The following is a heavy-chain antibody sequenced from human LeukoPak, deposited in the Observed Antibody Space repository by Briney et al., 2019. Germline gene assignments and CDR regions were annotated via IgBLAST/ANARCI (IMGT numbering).Heavy chain of an antibody. CDR2: INSDGSST. CDR3: ARPDRWAYNWYFDL. J-gene: IGHJ2*01. CDR1: GFTFSSYW. Sequence: HPGGSLRLSCAASGFTFSSYWMHWVRQAPGKGLVWVSRINSDGSSTSYADSVKGRFTISRDNAKNTLYLQMNSLRAEDTAVYYCARPDRWAYNWYFDLWGRGTLVTVSS. V-gene: IGHV3-74*01. D-gene: IGHD3-16*02.